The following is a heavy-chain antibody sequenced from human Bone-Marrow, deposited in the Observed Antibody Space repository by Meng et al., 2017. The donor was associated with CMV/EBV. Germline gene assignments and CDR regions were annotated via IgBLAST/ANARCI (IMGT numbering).Heavy chain of an antibody. CDR2: IIPIFGTA. V-gene: IGHV1-69*05. CDR3: ARGKRLGRGAIVVVPAALLNWFDP. CDR1: GGTFSSYA. Sequence: SVKVSCKASGGTFSSYAISWVRQAPGQGLEWMGGIIPIFGTANYAQKFQGRVTITTDESTSTAYMELSSLRSEDTAVYYCARGKRLGRGAIVVVPAALLNWFDPWGQGTLVTVSS. J-gene: IGHJ5*02. D-gene: IGHD2-2*01.